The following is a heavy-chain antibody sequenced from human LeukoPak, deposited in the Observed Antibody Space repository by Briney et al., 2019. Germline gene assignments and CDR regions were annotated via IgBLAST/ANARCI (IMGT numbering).Heavy chain of an antibody. D-gene: IGHD1-26*01. J-gene: IGHJ3*02. V-gene: IGHV4-4*07. CDR1: GGYIGSYY. CDR3: ARDFMGGSYYFGAFDI. CDR2: IYTSGST. Sequence: PSETLSLTCTVSGGYIGSYYWSWIRRPAGKGLEWIGRIYTSGSTNYNPSLKSRVTMSVDTSKNQFSLKLSSVTAADTAVYYCARDFMGGSYYFGAFDIWGQGTMVTVSS.